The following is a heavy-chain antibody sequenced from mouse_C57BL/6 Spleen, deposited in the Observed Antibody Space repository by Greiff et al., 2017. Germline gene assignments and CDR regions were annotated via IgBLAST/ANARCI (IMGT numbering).Heavy chain of an antibody. D-gene: IGHD2-2*01. CDR2: INPGSGGT. V-gene: IGHV1-54*01. CDR3: ARGRGYGYDGDYYAMDY. Sequence: VQLQQSGAELMKPGASVKLSCKASGYAFTNYLIEWVKQRPGQGLEWIGVINPGSGGTNYNEKFKGKATLTADKSSSTAYMQLSSLTSGDSAVYCCARGRGYGYDGDYYAMDYWGQGTSVTVSS. CDR1: GYAFTNYL. J-gene: IGHJ4*01.